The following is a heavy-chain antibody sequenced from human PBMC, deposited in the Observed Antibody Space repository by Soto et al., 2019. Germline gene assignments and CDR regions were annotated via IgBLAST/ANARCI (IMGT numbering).Heavy chain of an antibody. CDR3: AREGTGFLEWLHPMDV. J-gene: IGHJ6*02. V-gene: IGHV1-69*06. Sequence: QVQLVQSGAEVKKPGSSVKVSCKASGGTFSSYAISWVRQAPGQGLEWMGGIIPIFGTANYAQKFQGRVMITADKSTSTAYMELSSLRAEDTAVYYCAREGTGFLEWLHPMDVWGQGTTVTVSS. CDR1: GGTFSSYA. D-gene: IGHD3-3*01. CDR2: IIPIFGTA.